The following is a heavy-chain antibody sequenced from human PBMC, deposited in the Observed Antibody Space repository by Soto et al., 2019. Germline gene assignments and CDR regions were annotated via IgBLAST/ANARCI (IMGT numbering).Heavy chain of an antibody. CDR2: IYYSGGT. V-gene: IGHV4-39*01. Sequence: PSETLSLTCTVSGGSISSSSYYWGWIRQPPGKGLGWIGSIYYSGGTYYNPSLKSRVTISVDTSKNQFSLKLSSVTAADTAVYYCARLSYYYGMDVWGQGTTVTVSS. CDR3: ARLSYYYGMDV. J-gene: IGHJ6*02. CDR1: GGSISSSSYY.